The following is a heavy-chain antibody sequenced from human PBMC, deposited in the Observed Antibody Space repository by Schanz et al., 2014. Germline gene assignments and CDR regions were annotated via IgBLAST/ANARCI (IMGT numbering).Heavy chain of an antibody. CDR3: VSSGIYSSYAV. CDR2: ISGSGGST. CDR1: GFTFTNYA. J-gene: IGHJ4*02. V-gene: IGHV3-23*01. D-gene: IGHD3-10*01. Sequence: DVQLLESGGGLVQPGGSLRLSCAASGFTFTNYAMSWVRQAPGKGLEWVSAISGSGGSTYYADSVKGRFTISRDNAKNTLYLQMNSLRAEDTAVYHCVSSGIYSSYAVWGQGTLVTVSS.